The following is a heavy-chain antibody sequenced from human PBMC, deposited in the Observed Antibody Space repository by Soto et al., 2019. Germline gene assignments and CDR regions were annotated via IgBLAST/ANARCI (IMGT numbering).Heavy chain of an antibody. CDR3: ANGIDPKPPFDAFDI. V-gene: IGHV3-11*01. CDR2: ISSSGSTI. J-gene: IGHJ3*02. D-gene: IGHD1-1*01. Sequence: GWSQRLSCASSGFTYSDYDMRWIRKDPGKGLEWVSYISSSGSTIYYADSVKGRFTISRDNAKNSLYLQMNSLRAEDTAVYYSANGIDPKPPFDAFDIWRQETMVNVSS. CDR1: GFTYSDYD.